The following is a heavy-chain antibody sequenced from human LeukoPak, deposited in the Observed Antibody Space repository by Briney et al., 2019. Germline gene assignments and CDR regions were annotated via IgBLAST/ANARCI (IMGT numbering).Heavy chain of an antibody. CDR3: AGTYYYDSSGYYHYSL. Sequence: PSETLSLTCTVSGGSISSSNYYWGWIRQPPGKGLECIGSVYYSGNTYYNPSLKSRVTISVDTSKNQFSLKLSSVTAADTAVYYCAGTYYYDSSGYYHYSLWGQGTLVTVSS. V-gene: IGHV4-39*07. J-gene: IGHJ4*02. D-gene: IGHD3-22*01. CDR1: GGSISSSNYY. CDR2: VYYSGNT.